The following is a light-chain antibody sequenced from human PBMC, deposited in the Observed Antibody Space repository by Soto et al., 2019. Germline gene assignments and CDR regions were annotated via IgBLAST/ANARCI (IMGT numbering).Light chain of an antibody. V-gene: IGLV3-21*04. Sequence: SYELTQPPSVSVAPGKTASISCGGNNVGSKRVHWYQRKPGQAPLLVIYSDPALPSVIPERFHGSNSGNTATLTISRVAVEDEADYYCQVWASSSAHVVFGRGTKLAVL. CDR1: NVGSKR. CDR2: SDP. CDR3: QVWASSSAHVV. J-gene: IGLJ2*01.